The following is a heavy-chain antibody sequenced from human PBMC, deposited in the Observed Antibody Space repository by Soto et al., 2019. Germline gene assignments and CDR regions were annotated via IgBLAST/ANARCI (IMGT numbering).Heavy chain of an antibody. CDR3: TRGNWYAFDS. Sequence: PGGSLRLSCAASGFTFSSDWMHWVRQAPGKGLVWVSRINTDGSDTSYADSVKGRFTISRDNAKNSLYLQMDSLRAEDTAVYYCTRGNWYAFDSWGQGTLVTVSS. D-gene: IGHD1-20*01. V-gene: IGHV3-74*01. J-gene: IGHJ4*02. CDR2: INTDGSDT. CDR1: GFTFSSDW.